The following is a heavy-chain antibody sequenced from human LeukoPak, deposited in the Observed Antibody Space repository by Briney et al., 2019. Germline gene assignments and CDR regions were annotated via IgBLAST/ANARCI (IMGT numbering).Heavy chain of an antibody. D-gene: IGHD5-18*01. Sequence: GGSLRLSCAASGFTFSSYSMNWVRQAPGKGLEWVSSISSSSSYIYYADSVKGRFTISRDNAKNSLYLQMNSLRAEDTAVSYCARAGVGDTAMVQYYSYYYMDVWGKGTTVTISS. V-gene: IGHV3-21*01. CDR2: ISSSSSYI. J-gene: IGHJ6*03. CDR1: GFTFSSYS. CDR3: ARAGVGDTAMVQYYSYYYMDV.